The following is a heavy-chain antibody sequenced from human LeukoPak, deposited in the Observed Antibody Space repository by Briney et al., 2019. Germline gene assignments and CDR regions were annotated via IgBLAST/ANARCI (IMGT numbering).Heavy chain of an antibody. Sequence: ASVKVSCKASGGTFSSYAMSWVRQAPGQGLEWMGWINPNSGGTNYAQKFQGRVTMTRDTSISTAYMELSRLRSDDTAVYYCARLDSGYDYFFDYWGQGTLVTVSS. J-gene: IGHJ4*02. D-gene: IGHD5-12*01. CDR3: ARLDSGYDYFFDY. V-gene: IGHV1-2*02. CDR1: GGTFSSYA. CDR2: INPNSGGT.